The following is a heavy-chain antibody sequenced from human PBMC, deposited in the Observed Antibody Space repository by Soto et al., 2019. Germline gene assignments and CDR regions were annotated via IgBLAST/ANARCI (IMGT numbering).Heavy chain of an antibody. J-gene: IGHJ6*02. V-gene: IGHV4-30-2*01. CDR1: GGSISSGGYS. Sequence: SETLSLTCAVSGGSISSGGYSWSWIRQPPGKGLEWIGYIYHSGSTYYNPSLKSRVTISVDRSKNQFSLKLSSATAADTAVYYCARVTRAYYYGMDVWGQGTTVTVSS. CDR3: ARVTRAYYYGMDV. CDR2: IYHSGST.